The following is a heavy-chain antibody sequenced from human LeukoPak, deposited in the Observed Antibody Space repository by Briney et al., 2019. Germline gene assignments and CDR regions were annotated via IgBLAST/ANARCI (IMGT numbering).Heavy chain of an antibody. CDR2: VDPEDGET. D-gene: IGHD3-22*01. J-gene: IGHJ4*02. CDR3: ARGYYYDSGGHYYYFDY. V-gene: IGHV1-69-2*01. CDR1: GYTFTDYY. Sequence: ASVKISCKVSGYTFTDYYMHWVQQAPGKGLEWMGLVDPEDGETIYAEKFQGRVTITADTSTDTAYMELSRLRSEDTAVYYCARGYYYDSGGHYYYFDYWGQGTLVTVSS.